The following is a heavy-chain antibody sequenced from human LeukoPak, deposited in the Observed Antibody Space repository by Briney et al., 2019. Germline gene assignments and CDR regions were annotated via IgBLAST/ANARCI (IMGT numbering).Heavy chain of an antibody. D-gene: IGHD3-22*01. Sequence: PGGSLRLSCAASGFTFSSYAMSWVRQAPGKGLEWVSAISGSGGSTYYADSVKGRITISRDNSKNTLYLQMNSLRAEDTAVYYCANLLTSYYYDSSGVGHNWFDPWGQGTLVTSPQ. V-gene: IGHV3-23*01. CDR3: ANLLTSYYYDSSGVGHNWFDP. J-gene: IGHJ5*02. CDR1: GFTFSSYA. CDR2: ISGSGGST.